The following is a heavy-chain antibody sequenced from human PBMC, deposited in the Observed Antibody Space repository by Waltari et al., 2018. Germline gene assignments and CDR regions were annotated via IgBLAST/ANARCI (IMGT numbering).Heavy chain of an antibody. J-gene: IGHJ3*02. V-gene: IGHV4-39*07. CDR1: GCSIRRRSYY. CDR3: ARQDYGYAFDI. D-gene: IGHD4-17*01. CDR2: IYYSGST. Sequence: QLQLQASGPGLVKPSETLSLTRTVSGCSIRRRSYYWAWIRQPPGKGLDWIGSIYYSGSTYYNPSLKSRVTISVDTSKTHFSLKLSSVTAADTAVYYCARQDYGYAFDIWGQGTMVTVSS.